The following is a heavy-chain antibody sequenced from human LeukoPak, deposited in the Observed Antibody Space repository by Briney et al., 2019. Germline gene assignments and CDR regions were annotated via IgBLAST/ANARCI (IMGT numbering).Heavy chain of an antibody. CDR1: GFTFSSYA. CDR2: ISSSSSYI. V-gene: IGHV3-21*01. CDR3: ARDHSSGWHSFDY. D-gene: IGHD6-19*01. J-gene: IGHJ4*02. Sequence: GGSLRLSCAASGFTFSSYAMHWVRQAPGKGLEWVSSISSSSSYIYYADSVKGRFTISRDNAKNSLYLQMNSLRAEDTAVYYCARDHSSGWHSFDYWGQGTLVTVSS.